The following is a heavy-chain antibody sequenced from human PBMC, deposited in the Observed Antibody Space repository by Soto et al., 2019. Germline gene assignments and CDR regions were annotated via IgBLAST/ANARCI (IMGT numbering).Heavy chain of an antibody. V-gene: IGHV4-31*03. Sequence: SETLSLTCTVSGGSISSGGYYWSWIRQHPGKGLEWIGYIYYSGSTYYNPSLKSRVTISVDTSKNQFSLKLSSVTAADTAVYYCATETYYYGSGAPAGYFDYWGQGTLVTVSS. CDR3: ATETYYYGSGAPAGYFDY. CDR1: GGSISSGGYY. CDR2: IYYSGST. D-gene: IGHD3-10*01. J-gene: IGHJ4*02.